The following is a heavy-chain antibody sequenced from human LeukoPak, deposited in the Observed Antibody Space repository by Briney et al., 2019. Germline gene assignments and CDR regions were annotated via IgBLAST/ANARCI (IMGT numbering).Heavy chain of an antibody. V-gene: IGHV1-2*02. CDR2: INPNSDGT. CDR3: ARGGRWFGELFDY. J-gene: IGHJ4*02. D-gene: IGHD3-10*01. CDR1: GYTFTGYY. Sequence: ASVKVSCKASGYTFTGYYMHWVRQAPGQGLEWMGWINPNSDGTNYAQKFQGRVTMTRDTSISTAYMELSRLRSDDTAVYYCARGGRWFGELFDYWGQGTLVTVSS.